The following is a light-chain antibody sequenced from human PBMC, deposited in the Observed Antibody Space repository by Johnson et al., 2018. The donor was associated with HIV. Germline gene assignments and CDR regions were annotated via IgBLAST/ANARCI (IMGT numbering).Light chain of an antibody. V-gene: IGLV1-51*01. CDR2: DNN. J-gene: IGLJ1*01. CDR3: GTWDSSLSAYV. Sequence: QSVLTQPPSVSAAPGQKVTISCSGSSSNIGNNYVSWYQQLPGTAPKLLIYDNNKRPSGIPDRFSGSKSGTSATLGITGLQTGDEADYYCGTWDSSLSAYVVGTGTKFTVL. CDR1: SSNIGNNY.